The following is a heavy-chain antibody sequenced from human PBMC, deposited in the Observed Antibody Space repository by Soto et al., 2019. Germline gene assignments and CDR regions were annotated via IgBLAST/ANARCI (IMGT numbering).Heavy chain of an antibody. Sequence: LRLSCTASGFTFGDYAMSWFRQAPGKGLEWVGFIRSKAYGGTTEYAASVKGRFTISRDDSKSIAYLQMNSLKTEDTAVYYCTRDPSLKLRYFDWSPPPAFDSWGQGTMVTVSS. V-gene: IGHV3-49*03. D-gene: IGHD3-9*01. CDR2: IRSKAYGGTT. CDR3: TRDPSLKLRYFDWSPPPAFDS. CDR1: GFTFGDYA. J-gene: IGHJ3*02.